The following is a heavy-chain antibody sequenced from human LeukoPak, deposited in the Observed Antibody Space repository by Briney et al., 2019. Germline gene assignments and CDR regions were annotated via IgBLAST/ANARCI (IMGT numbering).Heavy chain of an antibody. CDR3: ARVMVRGVIPYYFDY. Sequence: PSGTLSLTCAVSGGSISSSNWWSWVRQPPGKGLEWIGEIYHSGSTNYNPSLKSRVTISVGKSKNQFSLKLSSVTAADTAVYYCARVMVRGVIPYYFDYWGQGTLVTVSS. CDR2: IYHSGST. CDR1: GGSISSSNW. D-gene: IGHD3-10*01. J-gene: IGHJ4*02. V-gene: IGHV4-4*02.